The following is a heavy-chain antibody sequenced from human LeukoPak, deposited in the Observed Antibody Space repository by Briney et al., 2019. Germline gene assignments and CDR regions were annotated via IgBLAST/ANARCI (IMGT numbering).Heavy chain of an antibody. D-gene: IGHD3-22*01. Sequence: GSLRLSCAASGFTFSSYEMNWIRQPAGKGLEWIGRIYSSGNTNYNPSLKSRVTMSVDTSNNQFSLKLTSVTAADTAIYFCARAAGFYDSGGYYSGFDPWGQGTLVTVSS. CDR1: GFTFSSYE. J-gene: IGHJ5*02. CDR2: IYSSGNT. V-gene: IGHV4-4*07. CDR3: ARAAGFYDSGGYYSGFDP.